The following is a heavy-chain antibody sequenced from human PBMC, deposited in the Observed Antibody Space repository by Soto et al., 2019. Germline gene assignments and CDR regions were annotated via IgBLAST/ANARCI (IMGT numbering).Heavy chain of an antibody. CDR2: SSGSYDNT. V-gene: IGHV3-23*01. Sequence: GSLGLACAASGFTISSYAMSWVRQAPGKGLEWVSTSSGSYDNTYYADSVKDRFTISTDNSKKTLYLQMNSLRAEDTAVYYCAKAPYSSSSGRVYFDYWGQGTLVTVSS. CDR3: AKAPYSSSSGRVYFDY. J-gene: IGHJ4*02. CDR1: GFTISSYA. D-gene: IGHD6-6*01.